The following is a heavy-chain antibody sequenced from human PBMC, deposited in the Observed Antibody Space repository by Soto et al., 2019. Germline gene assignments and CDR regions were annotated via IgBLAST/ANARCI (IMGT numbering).Heavy chain of an antibody. Sequence: QVQLVQSGAEVKKHGSSVKVSCKASGGTFSSYAISWVRQAPGQGLEWMGGIIPIFGTANYAQKFQGRVTITADESTSTAYMELSSLRSEDTAVYYCAVGGGVYYYDSSGDYQGLSWGQGTLVTVSS. V-gene: IGHV1-69*01. CDR3: AVGGGVYYYDSSGDYQGLS. J-gene: IGHJ4*02. CDR2: IIPIFGTA. CDR1: GGTFSSYA. D-gene: IGHD3-22*01.